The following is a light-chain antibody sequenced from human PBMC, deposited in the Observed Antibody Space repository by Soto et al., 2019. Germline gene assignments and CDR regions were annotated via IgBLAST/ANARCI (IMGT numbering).Light chain of an antibody. CDR2: DDR. CDR3: QVWDTSTFVL. V-gene: IGLV3-21*02. Sequence: SYELTQPPSVSVAPGQTARITCGGNDIGSKNVHWHQQKPGQAPVLVVYDDRNLPSGIPERFSGSNSGNTDTLTISRVEAGDQSDYFCQVWDTSTFVLFGGGTKLTVL. CDR1: DIGSKN. J-gene: IGLJ2*01.